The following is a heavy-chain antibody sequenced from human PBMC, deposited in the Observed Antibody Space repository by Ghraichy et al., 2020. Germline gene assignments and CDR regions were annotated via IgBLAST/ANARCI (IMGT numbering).Heavy chain of an antibody. V-gene: IGHV3-33*01. J-gene: IGHJ5*02. CDR1: GFTFSSYG. Sequence: SLRLSCAASGFTFSSYGMHWVRQAPGKGLEWVAVIWYDGSNKYYADSVKGRFTISRDNSKNTLYLQMNSLRAEDTAVYYCARAYSGQDPIRFDPWGQGTLVTVSS. CDR2: IWYDGSNK. CDR3: ARAYSGQDPIRFDP. D-gene: IGHD5-12*01.